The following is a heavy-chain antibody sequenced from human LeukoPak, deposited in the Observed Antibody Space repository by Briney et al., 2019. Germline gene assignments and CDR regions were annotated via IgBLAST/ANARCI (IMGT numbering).Heavy chain of an antibody. Sequence: GGSLRLSCAASGFTVNTYAMSWVRQAPGKGLEWVGRIKSKTDGGTTDYAAPVKGRFTISRDDSKNTLYLQMNSLKTEDTAVYYCTTDSSGYYYGDYWGQGTLVTVSS. CDR1: GFTVNTYA. D-gene: IGHD3-22*01. J-gene: IGHJ4*02. CDR2: IKSKTDGGTT. CDR3: TTDSSGYYYGDY. V-gene: IGHV3-15*01.